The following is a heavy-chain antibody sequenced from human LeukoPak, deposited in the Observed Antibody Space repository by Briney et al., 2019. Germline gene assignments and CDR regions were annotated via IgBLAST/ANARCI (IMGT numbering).Heavy chain of an antibody. D-gene: IGHD2-15*01. Sequence: PGRSLRLSCAASGFTFSSYGMHWVRQAPGKGLEWVAVIWYDGSNKYYADSVKGRFTISRDNSKNTLYLQMNSLRAEDTAVYYCARDRSVVVAATPPWFDPWGQGTLVTVSS. CDR3: ARDRSVVVAATPPWFDP. CDR2: IWYDGSNK. CDR1: GFTFSSYG. V-gene: IGHV3-33*01. J-gene: IGHJ5*02.